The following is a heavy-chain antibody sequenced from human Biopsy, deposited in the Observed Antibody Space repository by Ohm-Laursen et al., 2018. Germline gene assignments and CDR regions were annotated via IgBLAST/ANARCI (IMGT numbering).Heavy chain of an antibody. CDR1: GSTFSDYF. CDR3: ARDRMTDVFGGPTRTDVFDS. CDR2: VNPNSGAT. D-gene: IGHD3-10*01. Sequence: SVKVSCNVSGSTFSDYFIHWVRQSPGQGLEWMGWVNPNSGATNSAENFRDRVTLTRDTSISAVYIELRRLKSDDAAVYYCARDRMTDVFGGPTRTDVFDSWGQGTPVTVSS. V-gene: IGHV1-2*02. J-gene: IGHJ4*02.